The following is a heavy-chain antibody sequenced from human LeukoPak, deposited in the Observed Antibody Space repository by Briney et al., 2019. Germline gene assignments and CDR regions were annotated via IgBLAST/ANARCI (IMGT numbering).Heavy chain of an antibody. Sequence: SETLSLTCAVYGGSFSGYYWSWIRQPPGKGLEWIGEINHSGSTNYNPSLKSRVTISVDTSKNQFSLKLSSVTAADTAVYYCAGGGGGYDWGYFDYWGQGTLVTVSS. CDR1: GGSFSGYY. CDR2: INHSGST. J-gene: IGHJ4*02. CDR3: AGGGGGYDWGYFDY. D-gene: IGHD5-12*01. V-gene: IGHV4-34*01.